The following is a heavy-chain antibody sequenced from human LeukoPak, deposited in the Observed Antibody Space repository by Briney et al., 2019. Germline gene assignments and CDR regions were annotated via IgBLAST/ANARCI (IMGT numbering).Heavy chain of an antibody. V-gene: IGHV3-30-3*01. CDR3: ARGGHIVVVTSGVLAEYFQH. Sequence: GRSLRLSCAASGFSLSSYAMHWVRQAPGKGVEWVAIISYDGTKEYYGDSVKGRFTISRDNSKNTVYLQMNSLRAEDTAVYYCARGGHIVVVTSGVLAEYFQHWGQGTLVTVSS. CDR1: GFSLSSYA. CDR2: ISYDGTKE. D-gene: IGHD2-21*02. J-gene: IGHJ1*01.